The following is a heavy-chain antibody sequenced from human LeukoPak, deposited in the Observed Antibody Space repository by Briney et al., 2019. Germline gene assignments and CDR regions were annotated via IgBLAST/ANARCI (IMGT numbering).Heavy chain of an antibody. V-gene: IGHV1-8*01. CDR2: MNPNSGNT. Sequence: ASVKVSCKASGYTFTSNDINWVRQATGQGLEWMGWMNPNSGNTDYAQKFQGRVTMTRNTSISTAHMELSSLRSEDTAVYYCARGLDSSSWYCMDVWGQGTTVTVSS. D-gene: IGHD6-13*01. CDR1: GYTFTSND. CDR3: ARGLDSSSWYCMDV. J-gene: IGHJ6*02.